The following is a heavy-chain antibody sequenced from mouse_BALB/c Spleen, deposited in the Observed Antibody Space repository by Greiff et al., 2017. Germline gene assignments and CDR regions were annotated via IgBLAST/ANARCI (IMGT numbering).Heavy chain of an antibody. V-gene: IGHV10-1*02. J-gene: IGHJ1*01. CDR2: IRSKSNNYAT. Sequence: EVQVVESGGGLVQPKGSLKLSCAASGFTFNTYAMNWVRQAPGKGLEWVARIRSKSNNYATYYADSVKDRFTISRDDSQSMLYLQMNNLKTEDTAMYYCVRRDGYYGYFDVWGAGTTVTVSS. D-gene: IGHD2-3*01. CDR3: VRRDGYYGYFDV. CDR1: GFTFNTYA.